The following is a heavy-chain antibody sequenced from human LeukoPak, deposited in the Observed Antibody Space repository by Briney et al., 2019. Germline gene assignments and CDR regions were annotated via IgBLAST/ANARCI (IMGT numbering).Heavy chain of an antibody. J-gene: IGHJ4*02. CDR3: ARDRSGYYRLDS. V-gene: IGHV4-31*03. CDR1: GDSISSGGYY. CDR2: IYYSGST. Sequence: PSETLSLTCTVSGDSISSGGYYWSWIRQHPGKGLEWIGYIYYSGSTYYNPSLESRVTISIDTSKNQFSLQLSSVTAADTAVYYCARDRSGYYRLDSWGQGTLVTVSS. D-gene: IGHD3-3*01.